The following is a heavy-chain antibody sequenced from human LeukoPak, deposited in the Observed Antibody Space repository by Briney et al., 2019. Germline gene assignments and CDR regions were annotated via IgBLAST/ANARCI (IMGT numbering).Heavy chain of an antibody. J-gene: IGHJ4*02. D-gene: IGHD1-14*01. V-gene: IGHV1-69-2*01. CDR3: ARDTSITSAL. Sequence: ATVKMSLKCSGYTFAYYYYHWMQQPQATGIQWMGRSDPADCKTKFSEKFQARVTISADTSTDTAYMELSSVRSGDTAVYYCARDTSITSALWGQGTLVTVSS. CDR1: GYTFAYYY. CDR2: SDPADCKT.